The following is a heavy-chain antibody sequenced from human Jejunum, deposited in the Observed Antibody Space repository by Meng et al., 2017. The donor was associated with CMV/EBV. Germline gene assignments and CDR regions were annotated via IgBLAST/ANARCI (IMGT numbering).Heavy chain of an antibody. D-gene: IGHD2-2*01. CDR2: VYHTVTT. CDR3: ARGRYCSSTSCYPFEY. J-gene: IGHJ4*02. V-gene: IGHV4-59*01. Sequence: GSSLLSYYWSSIRQPPGKGLECIGHVYHTVTTHYNPSLKLLVTLSVDTSKHQFSLRLSSVTAADTAVYYCARGRYCSSTSCYPFEYWGQGTLVTVSS. CDR1: GSSLLSYY.